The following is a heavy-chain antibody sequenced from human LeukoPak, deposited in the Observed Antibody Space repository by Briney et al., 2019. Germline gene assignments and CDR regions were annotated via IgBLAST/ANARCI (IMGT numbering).Heavy chain of an antibody. CDR3: ARDQSSGWLRFSWFDP. D-gene: IGHD6-19*01. CDR1: GYTFSHFY. CDR2: INPYNGDT. J-gene: IGHJ5*02. V-gene: IGHV1-2*02. Sequence: ASVKVSCKASGYTFSHFYVHWVRQAPGQGLEWVGSINPYNGDTNYAQKFQGRVTMTRDTSISTAYMELSRLRSDDTAVYYCARDQSSGWLRFSWFDPWGQGTLVTVSS.